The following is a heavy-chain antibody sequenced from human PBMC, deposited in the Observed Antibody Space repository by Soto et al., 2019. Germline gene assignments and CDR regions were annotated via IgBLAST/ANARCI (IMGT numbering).Heavy chain of an antibody. Sequence: SLSLTCAISVDIVSSNTAAWNWIRSSPSRGLEWLGRTYYRSNWRHDYAVSVRSRITVNPDTSKNHFSLQLNSVTPDDTAVYYCARGVAGSGFDLWGQGTLVTVSS. D-gene: IGHD6-19*01. CDR2: TYYRSNWRH. V-gene: IGHV6-1*01. CDR3: ARGVAGSGFDL. CDR1: VDIVSSNTAA. J-gene: IGHJ4*02.